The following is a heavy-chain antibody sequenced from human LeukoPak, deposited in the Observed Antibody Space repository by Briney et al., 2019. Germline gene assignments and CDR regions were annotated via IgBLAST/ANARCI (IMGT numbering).Heavy chain of an antibody. J-gene: IGHJ4*02. CDR2: ISGSGAST. V-gene: IGHV3-23*01. D-gene: IGHD5-12*01. CDR1: GFTFSNCA. Sequence: GGSLRLSCAASGFTFSNCAMTWVRQAPGKGLEWVASISGSGASTYYADSVKGRFTISRDNSKNTLYLQMNSLRAEDTAVYYCAKEESGYDSDYFDYWGQGTLVTVSS. CDR3: AKEESGYDSDYFDY.